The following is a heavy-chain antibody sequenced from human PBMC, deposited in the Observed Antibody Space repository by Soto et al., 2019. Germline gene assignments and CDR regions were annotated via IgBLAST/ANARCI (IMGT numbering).Heavy chain of an antibody. V-gene: IGHV3-33*01. D-gene: IGHD2-2*01. CDR2: IWYDGSNK. CDR3: ATRGSVVVPAAYYYYYYMDV. CDR1: GFTFSSYG. J-gene: IGHJ6*03. Sequence: GGSLRLSCAASGFTFSSYGMHWVRQAPGKGLEWVAVIWYDGSNKYYADSVKGRFTISRDNSKNTLYLQMNSLRAEDTAVYYCATRGSVVVPAAYYYYYYMDVWGKGTTVTVSS.